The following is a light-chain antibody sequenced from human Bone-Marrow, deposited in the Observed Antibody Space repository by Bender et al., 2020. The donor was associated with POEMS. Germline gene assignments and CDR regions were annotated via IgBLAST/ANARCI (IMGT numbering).Light chain of an antibody. CDR3: SSYTGSNTLI. J-gene: IGLJ2*01. Sequence: QSALTQPRSVSGSPGQSVTISCTGSSGDIGDNDYVSWYQRHPGKAPKLMIHDVTERPSGVPDRFSASKSGNTASLTISGLQAEDEADYYCSSYTGSNTLIFGGGTKLTVL. CDR1: SGDIGDNDY. CDR2: DVT. V-gene: IGLV2-11*01.